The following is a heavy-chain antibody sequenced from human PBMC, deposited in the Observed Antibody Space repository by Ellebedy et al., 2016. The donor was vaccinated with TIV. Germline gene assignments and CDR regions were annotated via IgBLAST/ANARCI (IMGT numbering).Heavy chain of an antibody. J-gene: IGHJ5*02. CDR3: ARMPWGSGAVNWFDP. D-gene: IGHD3-10*01. V-gene: IGHV3-7*01. CDR2: IKQDGSEK. CDR1: GFTFSRYW. Sequence: GGSLRLSCAASGFTFSRYWMSWVRQAPGKGLEWVANIKQDGSEKYYVESVKGRFTISRDNAKNSLYLQMNSLRAEDTAVYYCARMPWGSGAVNWFDPWGQGTLVTVSS.